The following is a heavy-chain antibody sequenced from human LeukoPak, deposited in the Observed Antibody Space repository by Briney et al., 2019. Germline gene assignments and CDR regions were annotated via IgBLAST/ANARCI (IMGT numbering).Heavy chain of an antibody. D-gene: IGHD2-15*01. CDR2: IKQDGSGK. Sequence: PGGSLRLSCAASGFTFSSYSMNWVRQAPGKGLEWVANIKQDGSGKYYVDSVKGRLTISRDNAKNSLYLQMNSLRAEDTAVYYCARDDKWSEDAFDIWGQGTMVTVSS. V-gene: IGHV3-7*01. J-gene: IGHJ3*02. CDR1: GFTFSSYS. CDR3: ARDDKWSEDAFDI.